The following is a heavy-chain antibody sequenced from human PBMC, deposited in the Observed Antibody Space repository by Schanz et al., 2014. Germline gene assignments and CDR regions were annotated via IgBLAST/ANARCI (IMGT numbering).Heavy chain of an antibody. D-gene: IGHD3-3*01. Sequence: EQLVESGGGLVKPGGSLRLSCAASGFTFSSYAMSWVRQAPGKGLEWVSTISASGGSTYYADSVKGRFTVSRDNARNSMYLHMKSLGAEDTAVDYCARDGDRFWHNYYMDVWGKGTTVTVSS. CDR3: ARDGDRFWHNYYMDV. V-gene: IGHV3-23*04. J-gene: IGHJ6*03. CDR1: GFTFSSYA. CDR2: ISASGGST.